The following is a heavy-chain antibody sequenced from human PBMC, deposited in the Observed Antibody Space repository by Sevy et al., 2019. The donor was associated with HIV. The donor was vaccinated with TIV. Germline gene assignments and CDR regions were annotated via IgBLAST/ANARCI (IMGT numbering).Heavy chain of an antibody. J-gene: IGHJ6*02. D-gene: IGHD2-2*01. CDR3: ARDCSSTSCLWGLDV. CDR1: GFTFSTYW. CDR2: IKKDGSEK. Sequence: GGSLRLSCAASGFTFSTYWMSWGRQAPGKGLEWVANIKKDGSEKYYVNSVKGRFTISRDNAKSSLYLQMKSLRAEDTAVYYCARDCSSTSCLWGLDVWGQGTTVTVSS. V-gene: IGHV3-7*03.